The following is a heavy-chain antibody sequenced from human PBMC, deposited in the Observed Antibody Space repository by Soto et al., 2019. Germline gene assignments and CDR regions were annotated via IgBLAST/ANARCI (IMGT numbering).Heavy chain of an antibody. CDR3: AKSVYDWNDGFFDY. J-gene: IGHJ4*02. V-gene: IGHV3-30*18. Sequence: GGSLRLSCADSGLSFSSYGMHWVRQAPGKGLEWVAVISYDGNNKYYADSVKGRFTISRDNSKNTLYLQMSSLRAEDTAVYYCAKSVYDWNDGFFDYWGQGTLVTVSS. D-gene: IGHD1-1*01. CDR2: ISYDGNNK. CDR1: GLSFSSYG.